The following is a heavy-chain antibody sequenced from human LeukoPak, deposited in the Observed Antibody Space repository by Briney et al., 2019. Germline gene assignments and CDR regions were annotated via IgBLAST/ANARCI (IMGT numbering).Heavy chain of an antibody. J-gene: IGHJ4*02. V-gene: IGHV1-69*04. CDR2: IIPILGIA. Sequence: SVKDSCKASGGTFSSYAISWVRQAPGQGLEWTGRIIPILGIANYAQKFQGRVTITADKSTSTAYMELSSLRSEDTAVYYCARGIYYGDYVYYFDYWGQGTLVTVSS. CDR3: ARGIYYGDYVYYFDY. CDR1: GGTFSSYA. D-gene: IGHD4-17*01.